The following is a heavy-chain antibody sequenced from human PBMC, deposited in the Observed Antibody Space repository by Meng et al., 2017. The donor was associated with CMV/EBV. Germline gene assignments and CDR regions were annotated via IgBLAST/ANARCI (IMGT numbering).Heavy chain of an antibody. CDR3: ARDAVVPADAPFHY. Sequence: LGASVRCACKSSGCTFTSYGISWVRQAPGQGLEWMGCISAYNGNTNYAQKLQGRVTMTTDTSTSTAYMELRSLRSDDTAVYYCARDAVVPADAPFHYWGQGTLVTVSS. V-gene: IGHV1-18*01. J-gene: IGHJ4*02. D-gene: IGHD2-2*01. CDR2: ISAYNGNT. CDR1: GCTFTSYG.